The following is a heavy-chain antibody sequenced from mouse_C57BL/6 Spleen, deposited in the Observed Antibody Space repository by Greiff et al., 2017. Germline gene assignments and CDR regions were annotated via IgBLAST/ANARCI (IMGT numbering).Heavy chain of an antibody. J-gene: IGHJ4*01. CDR2: IWSDGST. V-gene: IGHV2-6*03. CDR1: GFSLTSYG. Sequence: VHLVESGPGLVAPSQSLSITCTVSGFSLTSYGVHWVRQPPGTGLAWLVVIWSDGSTTYNSALKSRLDIRKDNSKSQFFLKMHSLLTDDTAMYYCASGWLLGAMDYWGQGTSVTVSS. CDR3: ASGWLLGAMDY. D-gene: IGHD2-3*01.